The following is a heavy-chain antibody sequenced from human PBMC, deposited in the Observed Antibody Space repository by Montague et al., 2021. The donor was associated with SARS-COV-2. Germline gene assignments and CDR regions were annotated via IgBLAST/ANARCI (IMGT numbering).Heavy chain of an antibody. CDR2: INHSGST. CDR1: GGSFSGYY. V-gene: IGHV4-34*01. Sequence: SETLSLTCAFYGGSFSGYYWSWIRKPPGKGLEWIGEINHSGSTNYNPSXXSRVTISVDTSKNQFSLKLTSVTAADTAVYYCARGGYSSSWYGTHNWFDPWGQGTLVTVSS. CDR3: ARGGYSSSWYGTHNWFDP. J-gene: IGHJ5*02. D-gene: IGHD6-13*01.